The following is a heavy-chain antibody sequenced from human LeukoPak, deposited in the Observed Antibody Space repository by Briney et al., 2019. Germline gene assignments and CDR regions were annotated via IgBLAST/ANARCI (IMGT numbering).Heavy chain of an antibody. D-gene: IGHD3-22*01. V-gene: IGHV1-46*01. CDR1: GYTFTSYY. CDR3: ARDEWYYYDSSGYYDAFDI. Sequence: ASVKVSCKASGYTFTSYYMHWVRQAPGQGLEWMGIINPSGGSTSYAQKFQGRVTMTRDMSTSTVYMELSSLRSEDTAVYYCARDEWYYYDSSGYYDAFDICGQGTMVTVSS. CDR2: INPSGGST. J-gene: IGHJ3*02.